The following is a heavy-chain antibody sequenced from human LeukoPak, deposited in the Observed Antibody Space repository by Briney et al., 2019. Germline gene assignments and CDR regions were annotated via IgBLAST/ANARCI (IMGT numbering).Heavy chain of an antibody. J-gene: IGHJ3*02. Sequence: GGSLRLSCAASGXTFSSYSMNWVRQAPGKGLEWVSCISNTNSYIYYADSVKGRFTISRDNAKNSLYLQMNSLRAEDTAVYYCARDAFDIWGQGTMVTVSS. V-gene: IGHV3-21*01. CDR2: ISNTNSYI. CDR3: ARDAFDI. CDR1: GXTFSSYS.